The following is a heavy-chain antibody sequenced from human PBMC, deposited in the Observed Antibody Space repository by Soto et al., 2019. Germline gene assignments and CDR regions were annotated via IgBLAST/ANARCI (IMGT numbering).Heavy chain of an antibody. CDR2: IIPLHNTS. D-gene: IGHD1-20*01. CDR1: GGAFTNSS. V-gene: IGHV1-69*08. J-gene: IGHJ6*02. CDR3: AIWSNWNPLYYRGMDV. Sequence: SVQVSCKVSGGAFTNSSLNWVRHAPGQGLEWLGGIIPLHNTSNYSLKLLGRGSVTADISSNTVYMHLSGLTSDDTATYYCAIWSNWNPLYYRGMDVWGQGTTVTVSS.